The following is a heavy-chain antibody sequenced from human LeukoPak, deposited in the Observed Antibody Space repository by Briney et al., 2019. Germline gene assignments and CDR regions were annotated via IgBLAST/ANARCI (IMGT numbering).Heavy chain of an antibody. V-gene: IGHV3-23*01. CDR2: ISSGGGST. CDR3: AKDRSSYYGSGTYRV. CDR1: GFTFSSYA. J-gene: IGHJ4*02. Sequence: GGSLRLSCAGSGFTFSSYAMSWVRQAPGKGLEWVSGISSGGGSTYYADSVKGRFTISRDNSKNTLYLQMNSLRAEDTAVYYCAKDRSSYYGSGTYRVWGQGTLVTVSS. D-gene: IGHD3-10*01.